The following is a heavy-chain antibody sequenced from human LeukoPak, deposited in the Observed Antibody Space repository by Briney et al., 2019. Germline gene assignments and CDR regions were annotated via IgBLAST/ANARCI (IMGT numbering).Heavy chain of an antibody. D-gene: IGHD2-15*01. CDR2: ISSSGSTI. J-gene: IGHJ3*02. Sequence: GGSLRLSCAASGFTFSSYEMNWVRQAPGKGLEWVSYISSSGSTIYYADSVKGRFTISRDNARNSLYLQMNSLRAEDTAVYYCARERIGDDAFDIWGQGTMVTVSS. CDR3: ARERIGDDAFDI. CDR1: GFTFSSYE. V-gene: IGHV3-48*03.